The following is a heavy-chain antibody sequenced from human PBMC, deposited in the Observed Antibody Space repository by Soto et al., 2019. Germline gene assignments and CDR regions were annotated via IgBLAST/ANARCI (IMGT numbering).Heavy chain of an antibody. CDR2: IYYSGSA. V-gene: IGHV4-31*03. Sequence: QVQLQESGPGLVKPSQTLSLTCTVSGGSISSGGYYWNWIRQHPGKGLEWIAYIYYSGSALYSPSLXSXXTISVDRSKRQFSLKLSSVTAADTAVYYCARGINPVGGFDIWGQGTMVTVSS. CDR1: GGSISSGGYY. D-gene: IGHD3-16*01. J-gene: IGHJ3*02. CDR3: ARGINPVGGFDI.